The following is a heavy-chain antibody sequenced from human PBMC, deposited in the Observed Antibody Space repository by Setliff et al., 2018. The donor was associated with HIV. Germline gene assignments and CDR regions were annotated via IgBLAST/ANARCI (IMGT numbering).Heavy chain of an antibody. D-gene: IGHD2-2*01. V-gene: IGHV4-34*01. CDR1: GESLSDYY. CDR3: ARQKKSSSWSPNDY. Sequence: PSETLSLTCAVYGESLSDYYWSWIRQPPEKGLEWIGEINHNKSSDYNPSLKSRVTMSVDTSKNQFSLKVKSVTAADTAVYYCARQKKSSSWSPNDYWGQGTLVTVSS. J-gene: IGHJ4*02. CDR2: INHNKSS.